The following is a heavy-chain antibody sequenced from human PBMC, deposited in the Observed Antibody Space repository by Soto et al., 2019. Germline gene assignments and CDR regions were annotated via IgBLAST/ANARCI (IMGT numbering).Heavy chain of an antibody. CDR1: GGSITSDYSC. Sequence: PSETLSLTCTVSGGSITSDYSCWSWIRQPPGEGLEWIGHIFDSGTTYTNPSLRSQVAISLDTSKNHFSLTLSSVTAADTAVYYGGPGSSGDKVQYWGQGARVIVSS. CDR3: GPGSSGDKVQY. CDR2: IFDSGTT. J-gene: IGHJ4*02. V-gene: IGHV4-30-4*01. D-gene: IGHD7-27*01.